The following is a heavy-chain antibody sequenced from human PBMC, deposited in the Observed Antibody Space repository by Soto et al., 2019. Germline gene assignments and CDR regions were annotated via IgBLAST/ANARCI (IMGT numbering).Heavy chain of an antibody. J-gene: IGHJ4*02. V-gene: IGHV3-53*04. CDR1: GFNVNTNY. D-gene: IGHD2-8*01. CDR3: ARELTLDY. CDR2: VYSGGST. Sequence: GGSLRLSCAASGFNVNTNYMSWVRQAPGKGLEWVSVVYSGGSTYYADSVKGRFTISRHISVNTLYLQMNSLKDEDTAVYFCARELTLDYWGQGTLVTVSS.